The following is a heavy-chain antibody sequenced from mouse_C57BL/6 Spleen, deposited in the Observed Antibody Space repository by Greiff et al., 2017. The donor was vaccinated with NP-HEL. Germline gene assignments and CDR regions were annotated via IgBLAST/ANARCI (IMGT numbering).Heavy chain of an antibody. CDR2: ISSGSSTI. V-gene: IGHV5-17*01. D-gene: IGHD1-1*01. CDR1: GLTFSDYG. J-gene: IGHJ2*01. CDR3: ARPPITTVVAENLDY. Sequence: EVHLVESGGGLVKPGGSLKLSCAASGLTFSDYGMHWVRQAPEKGLEWVAYISSGSSTIYYADTVKGRFTISRDNAKNTLFLQMTSLRSEDTAMYYCARPPITTVVAENLDYWGQGTTLTVSS.